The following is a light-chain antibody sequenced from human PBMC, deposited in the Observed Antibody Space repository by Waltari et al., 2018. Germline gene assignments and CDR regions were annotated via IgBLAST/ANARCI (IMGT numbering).Light chain of an antibody. V-gene: IGLV3-1*01. CDR2: QDS. CDR3: QAWDRNTYVV. J-gene: IGLJ2*01. Sequence: SYELTQPPSVSVSPGQTASISCSGDKLEDRYVCWYQQKPGQSPVLVRHQDSKRPSGIPERFSGFNSGNTATLTISETQAMDEADYYCQAWDRNTYVVFGGGTRLTVL. CDR1: KLEDRY.